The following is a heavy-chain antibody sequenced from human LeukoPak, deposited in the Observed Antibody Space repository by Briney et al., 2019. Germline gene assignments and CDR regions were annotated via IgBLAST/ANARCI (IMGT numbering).Heavy chain of an antibody. CDR3: ASGLGHSSSTSCLPWWY. V-gene: IGHV3-74*01. Sequence: GGSLRLSCAASGFTFSYYWMHWVRQAPGKGLMWVSRINSDASSTAYADSVKGRFTISRDNAKNMLYLQMNSLRAEDTAVYYCASGLGHSSSTSCLPWWYWGQGTLVTVSS. CDR1: GFTFSYYW. J-gene: IGHJ4*02. CDR2: INSDASST. D-gene: IGHD2-2*01.